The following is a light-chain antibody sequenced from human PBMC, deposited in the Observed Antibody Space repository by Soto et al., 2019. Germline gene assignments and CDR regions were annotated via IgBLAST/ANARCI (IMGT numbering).Light chain of an antibody. J-gene: IGLJ1*01. CDR3: CTYAGIYTYV. CDR1: SIGGFNY. V-gene: IGLV2-11*01. CDR2: DVY. Sequence: QSALTQPRSVSGSLGQSVTISCTGSSIGGFNYVSWYQQHPGKAPRVVIYDVYKRPSGVPDRFSGSKSGNTASLTISGLQADDEADYYCCTYAGIYTYVFGSGTKVTV.